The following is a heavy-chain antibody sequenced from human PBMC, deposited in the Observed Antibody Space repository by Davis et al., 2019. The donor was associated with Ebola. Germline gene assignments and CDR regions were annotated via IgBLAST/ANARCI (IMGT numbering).Heavy chain of an antibody. D-gene: IGHD5-12*01. CDR3: ARSGLRGRVDY. Sequence: MPSETLSLTCAVYGGSFSGYYWSWIRQPPGKGLEWIGEINHSGSTNYNPSLKSRVTISVDTSKNQFSLKLSSVTAADTAVYYCARSGLRGRVDYWGQGTLVTVSS. V-gene: IGHV4-34*01. CDR2: INHSGST. CDR1: GGSFSGYY. J-gene: IGHJ4*02.